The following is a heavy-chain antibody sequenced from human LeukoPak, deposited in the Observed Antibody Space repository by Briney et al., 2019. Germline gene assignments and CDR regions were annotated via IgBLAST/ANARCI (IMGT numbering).Heavy chain of an antibody. CDR3: ARDPPRHIVVVSRPDAFDI. J-gene: IGHJ3*02. D-gene: IGHD2-21*01. Sequence: SETLSLTCTVSGYSISSGYYWGWIRQPPGKGLEWIGSIYHSGSTYYNPSLKSRVTISVDTSKNQFSLKLSSVTAADTAVYYCARDPPRHIVVVSRPDAFDIWGQGTMVTVSS. V-gene: IGHV4-38-2*02. CDR1: GYSISSGYY. CDR2: IYHSGST.